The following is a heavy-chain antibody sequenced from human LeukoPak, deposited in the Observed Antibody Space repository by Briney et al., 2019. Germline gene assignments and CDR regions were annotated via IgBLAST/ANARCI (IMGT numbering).Heavy chain of an antibody. CDR3: ARDATLYDSSGYYFDY. V-gene: IGHV3-33*01. J-gene: IGHJ4*02. CDR2: IWYDGSNK. CDR1: GFTFSSYG. Sequence: PGGSLRLSCVASGFTFSSYGMHWVRQAPGKGLEWVAVIWYDGSNKYHADSVKGRFTISRDNSKNTLYLQMNSLRAEDTAVYYCARDATLYDSSGYYFDYWGQGTLVTVSS. D-gene: IGHD3-22*01.